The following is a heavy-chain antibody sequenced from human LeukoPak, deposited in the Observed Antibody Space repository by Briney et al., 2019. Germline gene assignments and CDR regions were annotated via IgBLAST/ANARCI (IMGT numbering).Heavy chain of an antibody. D-gene: IGHD6-6*01. CDR3: ARRPAFYFDY. Sequence: GESLQISCHISGYLFTTYWIAWVRQMPGKGLEWMGVIYPADSDTKYSPSFQGQVTFSVDKSISTAYLQWNSLKASDTAIYYCARRPAFYFDYWGQGTLVTVSS. V-gene: IGHV5-51*01. CDR2: IYPADSDT. CDR1: GYLFTTYW. J-gene: IGHJ4*02.